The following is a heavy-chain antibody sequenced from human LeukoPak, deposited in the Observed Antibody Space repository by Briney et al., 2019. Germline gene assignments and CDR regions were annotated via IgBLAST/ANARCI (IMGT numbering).Heavy chain of an antibody. V-gene: IGHV4-59*01. CDR3: ARGADSSGYYSIFYFDY. J-gene: IGHJ4*02. Sequence: SETLSLTCTVSGGSISSYYWNWIRQPPGKGLEWIGYIYYSGSTNYNPSLKSRVTISVDTSKNQFSLKLSSVTAADTAVYYCARGADSSGYYSIFYFDYWGQGTPVTVSS. CDR2: IYYSGST. CDR1: GGSISSYY. D-gene: IGHD3-22*01.